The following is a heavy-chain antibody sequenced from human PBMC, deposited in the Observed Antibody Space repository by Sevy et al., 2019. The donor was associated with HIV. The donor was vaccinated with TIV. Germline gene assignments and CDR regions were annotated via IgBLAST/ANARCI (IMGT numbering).Heavy chain of an antibody. J-gene: IGHJ4*02. CDR3: ARDLYSGSYYENY. Sequence: GGSLRLSCAASGFTLSSYWMSWVRQAPGKGLEWVANIKQDGSDKYYVDSVKGRFTISRDNAKNSLYLQMNSLRAEDTLEYYCARDLYSGSYYENYWGQGTLVTVSS. CDR2: IKQDGSDK. D-gene: IGHD1-26*01. V-gene: IGHV3-7*01. CDR1: GFTLSSYW.